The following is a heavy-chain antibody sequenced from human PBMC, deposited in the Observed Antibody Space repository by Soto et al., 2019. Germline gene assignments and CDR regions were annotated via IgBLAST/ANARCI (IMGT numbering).Heavy chain of an antibody. D-gene: IGHD2-21*01. CDR1: GYTFTSYA. CDR2: INAGNGNT. V-gene: IGHV1-3*01. J-gene: IGHJ4*02. CDR3: ARDLAYGIPDY. Sequence: QVQLVQSGAEVKKPGASVKVSCKASGYTFTSYAMHWVRQAPGQRPEWMGWINAGNGNTKYSQNFQGRVTITRDTSASTAYMQLSSLRSEDTAVYYCARDLAYGIPDYWGQGTLVTVSS.